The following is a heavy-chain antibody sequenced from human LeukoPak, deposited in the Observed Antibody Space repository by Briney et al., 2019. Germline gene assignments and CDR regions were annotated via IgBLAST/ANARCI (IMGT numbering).Heavy chain of an antibody. CDR1: GFTVSSNY. D-gene: IGHD4-17*01. J-gene: IGHJ4*02. CDR3: AKERTVTSNHFDY. CDR2: ISGSGGST. V-gene: IGHV3-23*01. Sequence: PGGSLRLSCAASGFTVSSNYMSWVRQAPGKGLEWVSAISGSGGSTYYADSVKGRFTISRDNSKNTLYLQMNSLRAEDTAVYYCAKERTVTSNHFDYWGQGTLVTVSS.